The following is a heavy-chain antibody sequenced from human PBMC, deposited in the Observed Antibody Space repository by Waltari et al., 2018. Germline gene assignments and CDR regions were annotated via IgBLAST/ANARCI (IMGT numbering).Heavy chain of an antibody. J-gene: IGHJ4*02. CDR1: GYSITRGYY. V-gene: IGHV4-38-2*02. CDR3: ASATDIIDY. D-gene: IGHD2-15*01. Sequence: QVQLQESGPGLVKPSETLSLTCTVSGYSITRGYYWGWIRQPPGRGLEWIAARHHSGNRYYNPSLKSRVTISVDTSKNQVSLRVNSVTAADTAVYYCASATDIIDYWGQGTLVTVSS. CDR2: RHHSGNR.